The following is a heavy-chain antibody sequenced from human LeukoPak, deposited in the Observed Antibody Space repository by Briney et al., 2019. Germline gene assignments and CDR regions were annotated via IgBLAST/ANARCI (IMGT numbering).Heavy chain of an antibody. CDR2: IYYSGTT. Sequence: SETLSLTCTLSGDSISSSTYYSAWIRQPPRKWPDWLANIYYSGTTYYNPSLKSRVTISVDMSKNQFSLILRSVTAADTAVYYCARLGYSTGWYNSWGQGTLVTVSS. CDR1: GDSISSSTYY. CDR3: ARLGYSTGWYNS. J-gene: IGHJ5*01. D-gene: IGHD6-25*01. V-gene: IGHV4-39*01.